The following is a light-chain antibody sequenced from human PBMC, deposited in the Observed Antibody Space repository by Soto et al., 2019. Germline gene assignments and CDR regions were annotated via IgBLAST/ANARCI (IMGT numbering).Light chain of an antibody. CDR3: CSYAGSYTNV. CDR1: SSDVGGYNY. Sequence: QSALTQPRSVSGSPGQSVTISCTGTSSDVGGYNYVSWYQQHPGKAPKLMIYDVSKRPSGVADRFSGSKSGNTASLTISGLLAEDEADYYCCSYAGSYTNVFGAGTKLTVL. J-gene: IGLJ1*01. CDR2: DVS. V-gene: IGLV2-11*01.